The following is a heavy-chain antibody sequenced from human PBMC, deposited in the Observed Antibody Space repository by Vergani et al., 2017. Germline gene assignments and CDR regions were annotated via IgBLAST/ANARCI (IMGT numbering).Heavy chain of an antibody. J-gene: IGHJ3*02. Sequence: QVQLQESGPGLVKPSQTLSLTCTVSGGSISSGDYYWSWIRQPPGKGLEWIGYIYYSGSTYYNPSLKSRVTISVDTSKNQFSLKLSSVTAADTAVYYCARETXVVVPAAILRAFDIWGQGTMVTVSS. CDR2: IYYSGST. CDR3: ARETXVVVPAAILRAFDI. CDR1: GGSISSGDYY. V-gene: IGHV4-30-4*01. D-gene: IGHD2-2*02.